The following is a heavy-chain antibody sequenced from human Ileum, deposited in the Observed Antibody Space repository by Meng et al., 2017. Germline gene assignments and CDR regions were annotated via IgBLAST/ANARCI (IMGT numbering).Heavy chain of an antibody. V-gene: IGHV3-9*01. CDR1: GFTFDDHA. CDR2: ISWNSDYI. Sequence: GGPLRLSCAASGFTFDDHAMHWVRQAPGKGLEWVAGISWNSDYIAYADSAKGRFTISRDNAKNSLYLEMNSLRPEDTALYYCGRDMAFGSSGWYRAFDYWGQGTLVTVSS. J-gene: IGHJ4*02. D-gene: IGHD6-19*01. CDR3: GRDMAFGSSGWYRAFDY.